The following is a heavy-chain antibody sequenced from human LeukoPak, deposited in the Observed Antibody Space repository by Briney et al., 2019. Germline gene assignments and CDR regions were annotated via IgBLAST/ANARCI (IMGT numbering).Heavy chain of an antibody. Sequence: GGSLRLSCAASGFTFDDYGMSWVRQAPGKGLEWVSGRNGGSTGYADSVKGRFTISRDNAKNSLYLQMNSLRAEDTALYYCARDRGYYYDSSGDGYFDYWGQGTLVTVSS. V-gene: IGHV3-20*04. CDR3: ARDRGYYYDSSGDGYFDY. J-gene: IGHJ4*02. D-gene: IGHD3-22*01. CDR2: RNGGST. CDR1: GFTFDDYG.